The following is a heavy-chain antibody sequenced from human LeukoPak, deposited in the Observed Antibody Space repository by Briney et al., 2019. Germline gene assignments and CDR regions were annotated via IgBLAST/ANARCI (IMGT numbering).Heavy chain of an antibody. J-gene: IGHJ4*02. Sequence: TGGSLRLSCVASGFTFSTYGMSWVRQAPGKGLEWVSAISGSGGSTYYADSVKGRFTISRDNSKNTLYLQMNSLRAEDTAVYYCAKFQMYSGSRTFDYWGQGTLVTVSS. CDR3: AKFQMYSGSRTFDY. CDR1: GFTFSTYG. V-gene: IGHV3-23*01. D-gene: IGHD1-26*01. CDR2: ISGSGGST.